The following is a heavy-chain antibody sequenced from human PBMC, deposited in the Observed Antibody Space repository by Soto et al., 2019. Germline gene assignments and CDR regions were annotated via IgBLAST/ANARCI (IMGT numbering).Heavy chain of an antibody. CDR2: ISYDGSNK. D-gene: IGHD2-2*02. V-gene: IGHV3-30-3*01. CDR3: AREGGRRCNTCYYGMDV. CDR1: GFTFSSYA. J-gene: IGHJ6*02. Sequence: GGSLRLSCAASGFTFSSYAMHWVRQAPGKGLEWVAVISYDGSNKYYADSVKGRFTISRDNSKNTLYLQMNSLRAEDTAVYYCAREGGRRCNTCYYGMDVWGQGTTGTVS.